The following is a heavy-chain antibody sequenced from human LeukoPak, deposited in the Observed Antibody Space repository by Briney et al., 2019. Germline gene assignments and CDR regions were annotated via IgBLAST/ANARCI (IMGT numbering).Heavy chain of an antibody. CDR1: GFTFGSYS. J-gene: IGHJ3*02. V-gene: IGHV3-48*04. D-gene: IGHD3-22*01. CDR3: ARARYDSSGYYYNDAFDI. CDR2: ISSSSSTI. Sequence: GGSLRLSCAASGFTFGSYSMNWVRQAPGKGLEWVSYISSSSSTIYYADSVKGRFTISRDNAKNSLYLQMNSLRAEDTAVYYCARARYDSSGYYYNDAFDIWGQGTMVTVSS.